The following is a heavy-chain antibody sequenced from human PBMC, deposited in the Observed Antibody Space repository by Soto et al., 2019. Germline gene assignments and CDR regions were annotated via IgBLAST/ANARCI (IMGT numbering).Heavy chain of an antibody. J-gene: IGHJ5*02. D-gene: IGHD2-21*02. CDR1: GYTFSSYY. Sequence: ASVKVSCKASGYTFSSYYIHWVRQAPGQGLEWMAMINPRGGSTNYAQKFQGRVTMTRGTSTSTVYMELSSLRSEDTAVYYCARDAFVVVTATVNWFDPWGQGTLVTVSS. CDR3: ARDAFVVVTATVNWFDP. CDR2: INPRGGST. V-gene: IGHV1-46*01.